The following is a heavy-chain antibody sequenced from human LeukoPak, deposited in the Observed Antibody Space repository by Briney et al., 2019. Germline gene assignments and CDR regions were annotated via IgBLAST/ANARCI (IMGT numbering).Heavy chain of an antibody. D-gene: IGHD1-1*01. CDR1: GFTFSSYW. J-gene: IGHJ4*02. V-gene: IGHV3-7*01. Sequence: GGSLRLSRAASGFTFSSYWMSWVRQAPGKGLEWVANIKQDGSEKYYVDSVKGRFTISRDNAKNSLYLQMNSLRAEDTAVYYCARARYNWNDEYFDYWGQGTLVTVSS. CDR3: ARARYNWNDEYFDY. CDR2: IKQDGSEK.